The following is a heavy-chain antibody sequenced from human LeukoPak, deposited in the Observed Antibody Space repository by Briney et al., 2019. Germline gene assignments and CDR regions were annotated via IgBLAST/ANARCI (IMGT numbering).Heavy chain of an antibody. V-gene: IGHV4-30-2*01. Sequence: SETLSLTCAVYGGSFSGYSWSWIRQPPGKGLEWIGYIYHSGSTYYNPSLKSRVTISVDRSKNQFSLKLSSVTAADTAVYYCARTTVETRSGAFDIWGQGTMVTVSS. CDR1: GGSFSGYS. CDR3: ARTTVETRSGAFDI. J-gene: IGHJ3*02. D-gene: IGHD4-23*01. CDR2: IYHSGST.